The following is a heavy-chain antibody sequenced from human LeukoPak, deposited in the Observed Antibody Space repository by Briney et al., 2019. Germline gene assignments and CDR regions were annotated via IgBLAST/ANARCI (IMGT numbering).Heavy chain of an antibody. D-gene: IGHD5-18*01. J-gene: IGHJ6*02. CDR1: GFTFSSYW. CDR3: ARGIQLWSYYYYGVDV. CDR2: IKQDGSEK. V-gene: IGHV3-7*01. Sequence: PGGSLRLSCAASGFTFSSYWMSWVRQAPGKGLEWVANIKQDGSEKYYVDSVKGRFTISRDNAKNSLYLQMSSLRDEDTAVYYCARGIQLWSYYYYGVDVWGLGTTVTVSS.